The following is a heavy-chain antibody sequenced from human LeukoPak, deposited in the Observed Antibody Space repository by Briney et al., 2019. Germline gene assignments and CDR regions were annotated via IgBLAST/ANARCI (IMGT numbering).Heavy chain of an antibody. J-gene: IGHJ4*02. Sequence: PSETLSLTCTVSGGSISSYYWSWIRQPPGKGLEWIGYTHYSGSTSYNPSLKSRVTISVDTSKNQFSLKLTSVTAADTAVYYCAGGPPYSSGWYNPRFDYWGQGTLVTVSS. D-gene: IGHD6-19*01. CDR3: AGGPPYSSGWYNPRFDY. CDR1: GGSISSYY. CDR2: THYSGST. V-gene: IGHV4-59*01.